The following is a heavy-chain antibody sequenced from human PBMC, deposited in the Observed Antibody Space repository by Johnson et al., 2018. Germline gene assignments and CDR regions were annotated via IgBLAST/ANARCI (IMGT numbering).Heavy chain of an antibody. CDR2: ISSSSSTI. Sequence: EVQLVESGGGLVQPGGSLRLSCAASGFTFSSYSMNWVRQAPGKGLEWVSYISSSSSTIYYADSVKGRFTISRDNAKNSLYLQMNSLRAEDTAVCGYSGYDRVDYYYMDVWGEGTTVTVSS. CDR1: GFTFSSYS. CDR3: SGYDRVDYYYMDV. V-gene: IGHV3-48*01. D-gene: IGHD5-12*01. J-gene: IGHJ6*03.